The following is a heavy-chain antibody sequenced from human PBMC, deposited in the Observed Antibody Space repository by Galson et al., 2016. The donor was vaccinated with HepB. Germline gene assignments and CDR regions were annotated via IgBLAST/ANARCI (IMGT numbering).Heavy chain of an antibody. J-gene: IGHJ3*02. V-gene: IGHV1-18*01. CDR3: ARRFNWPHDGFDI. D-gene: IGHD1-20*01. CDR1: GYTFSSYD. CDR2: ITGYNDNT. Sequence: LVKVSCKASGYTFSSYDINWVRQAPGQGLEWMGWITGYNDNTKYAQTLQDRVTMTTDASTSTAYMELRNLRSDDTAVYYCARRFNWPHDGFDIWGQGTMVTVSS.